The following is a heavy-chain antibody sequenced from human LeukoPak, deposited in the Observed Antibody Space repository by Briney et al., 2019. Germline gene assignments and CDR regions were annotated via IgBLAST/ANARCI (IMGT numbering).Heavy chain of an antibody. CDR1: GFTFSSYS. J-gene: IGHJ4*02. V-gene: IGHV3-48*02. D-gene: IGHD3-22*01. CDR3: AREYYYDSSGYLDY. CDR2: ISSSSSTI. Sequence: GGSLRLSCAASGFTFSSYSMNWVRQAPGKGLEWVSYISSSSSTIYYADSVKGRFTIFRDNAKNSLYLQMNSLRDEDTAVYYCAREYYYDSSGYLDYWGQGTLVTVSS.